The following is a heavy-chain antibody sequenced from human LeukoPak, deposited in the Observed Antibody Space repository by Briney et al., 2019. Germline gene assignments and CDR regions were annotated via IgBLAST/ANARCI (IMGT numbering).Heavy chain of an antibody. CDR3: ARIMAPRIAAAGIFDY. V-gene: IGHV4-34*01. Sequence: SETLSLTCAVYGGSFSGYYWSWIRQPPGKGLEWIGEINHSGSTNYNPSLKSRVTISVDTSKNQFSLKLGSVTAADTAVYYCARIMAPRIAAAGIFDYWGQGTLVTVSS. CDR1: GGSFSGYY. D-gene: IGHD6-13*01. J-gene: IGHJ4*02. CDR2: INHSGST.